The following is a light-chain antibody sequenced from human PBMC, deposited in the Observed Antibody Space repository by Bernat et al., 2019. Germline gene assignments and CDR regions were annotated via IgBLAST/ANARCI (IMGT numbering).Light chain of an antibody. CDR1: QSIIGSY. CDR3: QQYDNTPPAYT. CDR2: GAS. Sequence: EIVLTQSPGTPSLSPGERATLSCRASQSIIGSYLAWYQQKPGQAPRLFIYGASSRATGIPARFSGSGSGTDFTLTISRLEPEDYAVYYCQQYDNTPPAYTFGQGTKLEIK. V-gene: IGKV3-20*01. J-gene: IGKJ2*01.